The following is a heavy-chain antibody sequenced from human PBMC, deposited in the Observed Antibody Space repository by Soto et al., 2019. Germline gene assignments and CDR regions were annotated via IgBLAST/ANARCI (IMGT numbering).Heavy chain of an antibody. V-gene: IGHV3-33*01. CDR3: ARDRGSGPLRLAYYYGMDV. J-gene: IGHJ6*02. Sequence: QVQLVESGGGVVQPGRSLRLSCAASGFTFSSYGMHWVRQAPGKGLEWVAVIWYDGSNKYYADSVKGRFTISRDNSKNTLYLQMNSLRAEDTAVYYCARDRGSGPLRLAYYYGMDVWGQGTTVTVSS. CDR1: GFTFSSYG. CDR2: IWYDGSNK. D-gene: IGHD2-15*01.